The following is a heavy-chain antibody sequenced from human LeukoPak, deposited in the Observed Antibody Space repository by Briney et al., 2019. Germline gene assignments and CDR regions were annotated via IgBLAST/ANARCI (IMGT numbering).Heavy chain of an antibody. CDR3: ARTNSSGYQDAFDI. V-gene: IGHV4-34*01. CDR2: INHGGST. CDR1: GGSFSGDF. D-gene: IGHD3-10*01. Sequence: SETLSLTCAVYGGSFSGDFWSWIRQSPGKGLEWIGEINHGGSTTYNPSLQSRVTISVDTSKKQFSLKLNSVTAVDTAVYYCARTNSSGYQDAFDIWGQGTMVTVSS. J-gene: IGHJ3*02.